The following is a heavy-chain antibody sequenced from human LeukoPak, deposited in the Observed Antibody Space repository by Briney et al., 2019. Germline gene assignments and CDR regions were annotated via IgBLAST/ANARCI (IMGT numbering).Heavy chain of an antibody. D-gene: IGHD1-1*01. J-gene: IGHJ4*02. V-gene: IGHV3-15*01. CDR1: GFTFSNAW. Sequence: PGGSLRLFCAASGFTFSNAWMTWVRQAPGKGLEWVGRIKSKTDGGTTDYAAPVKGRFTISRDDSKNTLYLQMNSLKTEDTAVFYCTTDLGRYSATTLWGQGTLVTVSS. CDR2: IKSKTDGGTT. CDR3: TTDLGRYSATTL.